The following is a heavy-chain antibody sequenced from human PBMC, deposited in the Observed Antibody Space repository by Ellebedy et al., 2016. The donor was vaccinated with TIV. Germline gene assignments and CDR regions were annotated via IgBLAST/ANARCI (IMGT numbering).Heavy chain of an antibody. D-gene: IGHD6-13*01. Sequence: SETLSLTSTVSGGAINNDYWNWIRQPPGKGLEWIGYIHNSGSTNPTPSLKSRLTISVDTSKKQISLRLSSVTAADTAVYYCARLTLDSSSWYDAFDIWGQGTMVTVSS. CDR3: ARLTLDSSSWYDAFDI. J-gene: IGHJ3*02. CDR1: GGAINNDY. V-gene: IGHV4-59*08. CDR2: IHNSGST.